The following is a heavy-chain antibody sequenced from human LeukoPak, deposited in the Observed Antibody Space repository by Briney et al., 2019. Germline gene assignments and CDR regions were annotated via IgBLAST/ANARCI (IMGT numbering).Heavy chain of an antibody. CDR3: TTDLAWSYGEDY. CDR1: GFTIDNAW. J-gene: IGHJ4*02. D-gene: IGHD4-17*01. Sequence: GGSLRLSCAASGFTIDNAWMNWVRQAPGKGLEWLGRIRSKPDGGTPDYAAPAKGRFTASTSDSKNTFYLQMNSLKTEDTAVYFCTTDLAWSYGEDYWGQGTLVTVSS. V-gene: IGHV3-15*01. CDR2: IRSKPDGGTP.